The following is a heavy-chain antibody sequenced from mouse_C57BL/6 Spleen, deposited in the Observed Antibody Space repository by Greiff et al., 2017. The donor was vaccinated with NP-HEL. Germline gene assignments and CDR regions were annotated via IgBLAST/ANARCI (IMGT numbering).Heavy chain of an antibody. V-gene: IGHV1-74*01. CDR1: GYTFTSYW. Sequence: QVQLKQPGAELVKPGASVKVSCKASGYTFTSYWMHWVKQRPGQGLEWIGRIHPSDSDTNYNQKFKGKATLTVDKSSSTAYMQLSSLTSEDSAVYYCASYYYYGSSYAYFDYWGQGTTLTVSS. CDR3: ASYYYYGSSYAYFDY. CDR2: IHPSDSDT. D-gene: IGHD1-1*01. J-gene: IGHJ2*01.